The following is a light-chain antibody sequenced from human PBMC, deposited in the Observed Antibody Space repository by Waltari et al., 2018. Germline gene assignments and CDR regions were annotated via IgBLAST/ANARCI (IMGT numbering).Light chain of an antibody. CDR3: QQYYSTRYT. Sequence: DIQMTQSPSSLSASLGDRVTIPCRARQGISNSLAWYQHKPGKAPKLLLYAASRLETGVPSRFSGSGSGTDFTLTISSLQPEDFATYDCQQYYSTRYTFGQGTKLEIK. J-gene: IGKJ2*01. CDR2: AAS. V-gene: IGKV1-NL1*01. CDR1: QGISNS.